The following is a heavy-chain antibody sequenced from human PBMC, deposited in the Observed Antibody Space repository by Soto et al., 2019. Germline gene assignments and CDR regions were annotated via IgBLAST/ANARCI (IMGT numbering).Heavy chain of an antibody. D-gene: IGHD3-16*02. J-gene: IGHJ4*02. CDR1: GFTFNSYG. V-gene: IGHV3-30*18. CDR3: SKDLDGLQGLVDSSFCFDY. Sequence: QVQLVESGGGVVQPGRSLRLSCAASGFTFNSYGMHWVRQAPGKGLEWVAVISDDGSDKYYADSVKGRFTISRDNSKNTLYLQMNSLRAEDTAVYYCSKDLDGLQGLVDSSFCFDYWGQGTLVTVSS. CDR2: ISDDGSDK.